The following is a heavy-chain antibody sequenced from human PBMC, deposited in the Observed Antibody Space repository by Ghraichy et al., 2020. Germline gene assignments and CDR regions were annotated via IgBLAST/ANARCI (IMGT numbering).Heavy chain of an antibody. CDR2: IYSGGST. Sequence: GGSLRLSCAASGFTVSSNYMSWVRQAPGKGLEWVSVIYSGGSTYYADSVKGRFTISRDNSKNTLYLQMNSLRAEDTAVYYCARDRRDRAFYYYGMDVWGQGTTVTVSS. CDR3: ARDRRDRAFYYYGMDV. V-gene: IGHV3-53*01. CDR1: GFTVSSNY. J-gene: IGHJ6*02.